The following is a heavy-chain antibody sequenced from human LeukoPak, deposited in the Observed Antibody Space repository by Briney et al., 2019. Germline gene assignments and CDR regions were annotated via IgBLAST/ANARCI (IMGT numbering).Heavy chain of an antibody. CDR1: GGSISSYY. D-gene: IGHD3-10*01. J-gene: IGHJ6*02. Sequence: PSETLSLTCTVSGGSISSYYWSWIRQPPGKGLEWIGYIYYSGSTNYNPSLKSRVTISVDTSKNQFSLKLSSVTAADTAVYYCARAHRPLFGEGYYYYGMDVWGQGTTVTVSS. CDR2: IYYSGST. CDR3: ARAHRPLFGEGYYYYGMDV. V-gene: IGHV4-59*08.